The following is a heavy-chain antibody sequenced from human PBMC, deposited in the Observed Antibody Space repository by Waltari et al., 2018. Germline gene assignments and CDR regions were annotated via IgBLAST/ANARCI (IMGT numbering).Heavy chain of an antibody. CDR3: SRQVLGYCTSAACRRLES. D-gene: IGHD2-2*03. J-gene: IGHJ4*02. CDR2: IYHAGGP. CDR1: GYSINSGYY. Sequence: QVQLQESGPGLVKPSETLSLTCDVSGYSINSGYYWGWIRQSPGKGLEWIATIYHAGGPFYNPSLKRRVTISMATSKNQFSLKLNSVTAADTAVYFCSRQVLGYCTSAACRRLESWGQGTLVTVSS. V-gene: IGHV4-38-2*01.